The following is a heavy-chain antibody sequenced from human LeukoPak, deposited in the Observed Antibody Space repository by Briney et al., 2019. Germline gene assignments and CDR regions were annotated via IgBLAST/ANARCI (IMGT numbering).Heavy chain of an antibody. CDR3: ARMDTAMVEGP. J-gene: IGHJ5*02. CDR1: GYSISSGYS. Sequence: SETLSLTCTVSGYSISSGYSWGWIRQPPGKGLEWIGSISHSGSTYYNPSLKRRVTISVDTSKNQFSLQLSSVTAADTAVYYCARMDTAMVEGPWGQGTLVTVSS. CDR2: ISHSGST. V-gene: IGHV4-38-2*02. D-gene: IGHD5-18*01.